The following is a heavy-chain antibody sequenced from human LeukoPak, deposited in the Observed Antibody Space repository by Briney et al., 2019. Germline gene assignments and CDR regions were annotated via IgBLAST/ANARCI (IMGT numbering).Heavy chain of an antibody. V-gene: IGHV1-18*01. Sequence: GASVKASCKASGYMFTSYTISWVRQAPGQGLEWMGWISSHNLYSGYKNYAQRFQGRVTMTTDTSTSTAYMELRSLRSDDTAIYYCARDGEMGTILVYWGQGTLVTVSS. CDR3: ARDGEMGTILVY. CDR2: ISSHNLYSGYK. J-gene: IGHJ4*02. CDR1: GYMFTSYT. D-gene: IGHD5-24*01.